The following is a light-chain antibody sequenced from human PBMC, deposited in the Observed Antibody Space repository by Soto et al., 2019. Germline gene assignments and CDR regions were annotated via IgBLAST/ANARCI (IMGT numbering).Light chain of an antibody. V-gene: IGKV3-20*01. J-gene: IGKJ4*01. CDR1: QSVSSSY. Sequence: DIVLTKNPGTLSLSPGERATLSCRASQSVSSSYLAWYQQKPGQAPRLLIYGASSRATGIPDRFSGSGSGTDFTLTISRLEPEDFAVYYCQQYGSSLLTFGGG. CDR3: QQYGSSLLT. CDR2: GAS.